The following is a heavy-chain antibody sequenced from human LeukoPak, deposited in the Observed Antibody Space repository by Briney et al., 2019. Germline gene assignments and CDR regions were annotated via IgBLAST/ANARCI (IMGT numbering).Heavy chain of an antibody. V-gene: IGHV3-48*01. D-gene: IGHD3-10*02. Sequence: GGSLRLSCAASGFTFSSYSTNWVRQAPGKGLKWISYISSDSSTIYYADSVKGRFTISRDNAKNSLYLQMNSLRAEDTAVYYCAELGITMIGGVWGKGTTVTISS. CDR1: GFTFSSYS. CDR2: ISSDSSTI. CDR3: AELGITMIGGV. J-gene: IGHJ6*04.